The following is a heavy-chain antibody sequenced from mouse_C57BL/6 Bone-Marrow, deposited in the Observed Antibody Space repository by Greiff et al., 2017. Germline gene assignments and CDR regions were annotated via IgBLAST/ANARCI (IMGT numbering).Heavy chain of an antibody. Sequence: QVQLQQPGAELVKPGASVKLSCKASGYTFTSYWMQWVKQRPGQGLEWIGEIDPSDSYTNYNQKFKGKATLTVDTSSSTAYMQLSSLTSEDSAVYYCASDDGYFYWYFDVWGTGTTVTVSS. CDR3: ASDDGYFYWYFDV. D-gene: IGHD2-3*01. V-gene: IGHV1-50*01. J-gene: IGHJ1*03. CDR2: IDPSDSYT. CDR1: GYTFTSYW.